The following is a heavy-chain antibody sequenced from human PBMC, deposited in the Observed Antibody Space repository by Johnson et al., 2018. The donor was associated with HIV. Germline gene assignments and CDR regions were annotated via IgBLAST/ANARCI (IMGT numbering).Heavy chain of an antibody. CDR1: GFTFSSYD. CDR3: AKVCYSGSYLDVFDI. CDR2: IGTAGDT. J-gene: IGHJ3*02. V-gene: IGHV3-13*01. D-gene: IGHD1-26*01. Sequence: VQLVESGGGLVQPGRSLRLSCAASGFTFSSYDMHWVRQATGKGLEWVSAIGTAGDTYYPGSVKGRFTISRDNSKNTLYLQMNSLRAEDTAVYYCAKVCYSGSYLDVFDIWGQGTMVTVSS.